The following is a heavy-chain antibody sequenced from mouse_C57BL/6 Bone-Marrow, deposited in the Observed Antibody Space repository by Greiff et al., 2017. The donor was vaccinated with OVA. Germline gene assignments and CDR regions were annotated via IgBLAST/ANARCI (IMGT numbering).Heavy chain of an antibody. J-gene: IGHJ1*03. D-gene: IGHD2-5*01. Sequence: QVQLQQSGAELARPGASVKLSCKASGYTFTSYGISWVKQRTGQGLEWIGEIYPRSGNTYYNEKFKGKATLTADKSSSTAYMELRSLTSEDSAFYFGARTEGESNSVSYGYVEVWGTGTTVTVSS. CDR2: IYPRSGNT. CDR1: GYTFTSYG. V-gene: IGHV1-81*01. CDR3: ARTEGESNSVSYGYVEV.